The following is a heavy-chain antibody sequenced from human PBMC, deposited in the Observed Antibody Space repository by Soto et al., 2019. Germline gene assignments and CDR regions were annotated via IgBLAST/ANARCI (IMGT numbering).Heavy chain of an antibody. CDR2: ISAYNGNT. J-gene: IGHJ3*02. CDR1: GYTFTSYG. V-gene: IGHV1-18*04. CDR3: ARDLVGATKNAFDI. Sequence: ASVKVSCKASGYTFTSYGISWVRQAPGQGLEWMGWISAYNGNTNYAQELQGRVTMTTDTSTSTAYMELRSLRSDDTAVYYCARDLVGATKNAFDIWGQGTMVTVSS. D-gene: IGHD1-26*01.